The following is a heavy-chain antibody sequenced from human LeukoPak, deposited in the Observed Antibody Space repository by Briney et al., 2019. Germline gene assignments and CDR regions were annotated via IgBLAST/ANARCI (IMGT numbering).Heavy chain of an antibody. J-gene: IGHJ3*02. CDR1: AGSNSNYH. Sequence: PSETLSLTCTVAAGSNSNYHWSWIRPPPGKGLEWIGCIFYSGSTYYNPSLKSRVTISVDTSKNQFSLWLSSVTAADTAVYYCARTNAFDIWGQGTMVTVSS. CDR3: ARTNAFDI. V-gene: IGHV4-59*08. CDR2: IFYSGST.